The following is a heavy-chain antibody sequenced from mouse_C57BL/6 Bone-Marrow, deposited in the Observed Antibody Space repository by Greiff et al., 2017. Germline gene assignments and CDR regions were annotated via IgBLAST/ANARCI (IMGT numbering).Heavy chain of an antibody. CDR2: IDPGSGST. V-gene: IGHV1-55*01. CDR1: GYTFTSYW. Sequence: QVQLQQSGAELVKPGASVKMSCTASGYTFTSYWITWVKQRPGQGLEWIGDIDPGSGSTNYNEKFKSKATLTVDKSSSTAYMQLSGLTSEDSAVYYGAIRIRCYYAVDYWGQGTSVTVSS. J-gene: IGHJ4*01. CDR3: AIRIRCYYAVDY. D-gene: IGHD1-1*01.